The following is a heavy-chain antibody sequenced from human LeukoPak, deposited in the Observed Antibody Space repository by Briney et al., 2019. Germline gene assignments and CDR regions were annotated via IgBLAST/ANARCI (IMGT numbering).Heavy chain of an antibody. CDR3: ARALSGRFDP. V-gene: IGHV6-1*01. Sequence: SQTPSLTCAISGDSVSSKLATWNWIRQSPSRGLEWLGRTYYRTKWNNDFAESVKSRIVINPDTSKNQFSLLLNSLTPEDTAVYYCARALSGRFDPWGQGTLVTVSS. CDR1: GDSVSSKLAT. J-gene: IGHJ5*02. D-gene: IGHD3-10*01. CDR2: TYYRTKWNN.